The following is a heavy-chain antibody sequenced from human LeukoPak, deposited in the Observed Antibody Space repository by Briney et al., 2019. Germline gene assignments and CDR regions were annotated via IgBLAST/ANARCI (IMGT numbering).Heavy chain of an antibody. V-gene: IGHV3-11*01. D-gene: IGHD3-22*01. CDR1: GFTFSDYY. Sequence: GGSLRLSCAASGFTFSDYYMSWIRQAPGKGLEWVSYISSSGSTIYYADSVKGRFTTSRDNAKNSLYLQMNSLRAEDTAVYYCARDPYYYDSSGGFDYWGQGTLVTVSS. CDR2: ISSSGSTI. J-gene: IGHJ4*02. CDR3: ARDPYYYDSSGGFDY.